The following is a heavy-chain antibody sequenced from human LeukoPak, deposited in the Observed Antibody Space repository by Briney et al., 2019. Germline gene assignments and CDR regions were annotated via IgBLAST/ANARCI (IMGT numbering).Heavy chain of an antibody. D-gene: IGHD2-15*01. CDR1: GFTYSSYS. CDR2: ISSSSSYI. V-gene: IGHV3-21*01. J-gene: IGHJ4*02. Sequence: GGSLRLSCAASGFTYSSYSMNWVRHAPGKGLEWVSSISSSSSYIYYADSVKGRFTISRDNAKNSLYLQMNSLRAEDTAVYYCARDRYCSGGSCYPLDYWGQGTLVTVSS. CDR3: ARDRYCSGGSCYPLDY.